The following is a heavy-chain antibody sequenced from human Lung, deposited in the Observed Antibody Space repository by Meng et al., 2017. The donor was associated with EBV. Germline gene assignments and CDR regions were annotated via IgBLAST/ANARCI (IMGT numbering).Heavy chain of an antibody. D-gene: IGHD3-22*01. V-gene: IGHV4-31*03. J-gene: IGHJ5*02. CDR2: IHYSGST. CDR3: ARYVFDSSSLYSNWFDP. CDR1: GGSISSGTYY. Sequence: QVEIEESGPGLVKPSQTLSLICTVSGGSISSGTYYWCWIRQLPGKGLEWIAYIHYSGSTYYSPSLKSRVTISVDTSKNQLSLKLSSMTAADTAVYYCARYVFDSSSLYSNWFDPWGQGTLVTVSS.